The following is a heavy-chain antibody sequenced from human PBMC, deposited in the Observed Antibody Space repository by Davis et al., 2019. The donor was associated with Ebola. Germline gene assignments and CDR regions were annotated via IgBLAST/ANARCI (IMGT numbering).Heavy chain of an antibody. CDR2: ISYDGSNK. D-gene: IGHD3-16*01. Sequence: GGSLRLSCAASGFTFSSYAMHWVRQAPGKGLEWVAVISYDGSNKYYADSVKGRFTISRDNSKNTLYLQMNSLRAEDTAVYYCARDEGVVIYYYYGMDVWGQGTTVTVSS. CDR3: ARDEGVVIYYYYGMDV. J-gene: IGHJ6*02. CDR1: GFTFSSYA. V-gene: IGHV3-30-3*01.